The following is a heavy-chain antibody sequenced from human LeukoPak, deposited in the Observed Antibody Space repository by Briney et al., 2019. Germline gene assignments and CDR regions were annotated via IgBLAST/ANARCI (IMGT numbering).Heavy chain of an antibody. CDR3: ARELVRHYYGSGSYDY. Sequence: PGGSLRLSCAASGFTYSDYSLSWIRQAPGKGLEWLSYISGSGYTIYYAESVRGRFTISRDNAKNSLYLQMNSLRAEDTDVYYCARELVRHYYGSGSYDYWGQGTLVTVSS. V-gene: IGHV3-11*01. D-gene: IGHD3-10*01. CDR2: ISGSGYTI. J-gene: IGHJ4*02. CDR1: GFTYSDYS.